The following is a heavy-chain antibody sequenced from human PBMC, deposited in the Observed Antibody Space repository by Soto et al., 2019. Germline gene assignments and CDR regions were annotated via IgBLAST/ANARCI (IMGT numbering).Heavy chain of an antibody. CDR2: IYYSGTT. V-gene: IGHV4-31*03. CDR1: GGSINSDGYY. J-gene: IGHJ4*02. D-gene: IGHD4-17*01. CDR3: ARDRGLRLDFAH. Sequence: QVQLQESGPGLVKPSQTLSLTCTVSGGSINSDGYYWSWSRQHPGKGLEFIGYIYYSGTTYYNLSLRGRVSISIDTSKNQFSMNLSSVTAADTAVYYCARDRGLRLDFAHWGQGTLATVSS.